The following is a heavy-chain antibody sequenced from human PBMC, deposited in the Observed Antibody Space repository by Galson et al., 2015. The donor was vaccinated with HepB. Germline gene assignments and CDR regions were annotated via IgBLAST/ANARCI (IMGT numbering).Heavy chain of an antibody. CDR1: GFTFSSYS. V-gene: IGHV3-21*01. CDR3: AREGYCSTTSCYQDAFDI. CDR2: ISSTSSYI. Sequence: SLRLSCAASGFTFSSYSMHWVRQAPGKGLEWVSSISSTSSYIYYADSVKGRFTISRDNAKHSLYLLMNSLRAEDTAVYYCAREGYCSTTSCYQDAFDIWGQGTMVTVSS. D-gene: IGHD2-2*01. J-gene: IGHJ3*02.